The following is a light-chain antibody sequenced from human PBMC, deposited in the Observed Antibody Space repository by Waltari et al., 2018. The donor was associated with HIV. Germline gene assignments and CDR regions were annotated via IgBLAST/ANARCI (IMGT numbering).Light chain of an antibody. CDR2: RDN. CDR3: AAWDDTLSGQGV. V-gene: IGLV1-47*01. Sequence: QSVLTQPPSVSGTPGQRVTIPCSGSPSNIGSNYVYWYQQLPETAPELLIYRDNQRPSGVPDRFSGSKSGTAASLAINGLRSEDEADYYCAAWDDTLSGQGVFGGGTKLTVL. CDR1: PSNIGSNY. J-gene: IGLJ2*01.